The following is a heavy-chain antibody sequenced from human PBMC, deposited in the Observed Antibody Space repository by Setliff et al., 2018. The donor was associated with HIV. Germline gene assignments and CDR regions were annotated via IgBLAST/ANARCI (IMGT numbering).Heavy chain of an antibody. V-gene: IGHV4-34*01. CDR1: GFTFSSYA. J-gene: IGHJ4*02. Sequence: GSLRLSCAASGFTFSSYAMHWIRQPPGKGLEWIGEISHSGSTNYNPSLKSRVTISVDTSKNQFSLKLSSVTAADTAVYYCARVVGTRAVDYWGQGTLVTVSS. D-gene: IGHD2-21*02. CDR3: ARVVGTRAVDY. CDR2: ISHSGST.